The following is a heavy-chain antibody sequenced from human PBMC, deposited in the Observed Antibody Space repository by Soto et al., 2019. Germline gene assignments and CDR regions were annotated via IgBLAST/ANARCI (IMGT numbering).Heavy chain of an antibody. CDR3: ATELRFLEWYNWFDP. CDR2: IYYSGST. Sequence: SETLSLTCTVSGGSLSSSSYYWGWIRQPPGKGLEWIGSIYYSGSTYYNPSLKSRVTISVDTSKNQFSLKLSSVTAADTAVYYCATELRFLEWYNWFDPWGQGTLVTVSS. V-gene: IGHV4-39*02. CDR1: GGSLSSSSYY. D-gene: IGHD3-3*01. J-gene: IGHJ5*02.